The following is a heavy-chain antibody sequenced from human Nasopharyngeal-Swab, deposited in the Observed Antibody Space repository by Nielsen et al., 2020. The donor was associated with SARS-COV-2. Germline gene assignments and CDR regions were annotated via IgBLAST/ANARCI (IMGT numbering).Heavy chain of an antibody. CDR1: GFTFSSYS. CDR2: ISSSSSTI. CDR3: AREQWLVLGYYYGMDV. D-gene: IGHD6-19*01. V-gene: IGHV3-48*02. Sequence: GESLKISCAASGFTFSSYSMNWVRQAPGKGLEWVSYISSSSSTIYYADSVKGRFTISRDNAKNSLYLQMNSLRDEDTAVYYCAREQWLVLGYYYGMDVWGQGTTVTVSS. J-gene: IGHJ6*02.